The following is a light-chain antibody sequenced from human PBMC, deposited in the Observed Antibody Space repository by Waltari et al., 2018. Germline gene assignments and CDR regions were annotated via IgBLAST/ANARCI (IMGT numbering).Light chain of an antibody. J-gene: IGLJ2*01. V-gene: IGLV3-21*04. Sequence: YVLTQPPSVSVAPGQTARITCDINNIGSRSVHWGQQRPGQAPVTVIHYDTDRPSAIPARCSGSNSGDTGTLAISRVEGGDEADYYCQGWGSSRSHVIFGGGTRLTVL. CDR2: YDT. CDR3: QGWGSSRSHVI. CDR1: NIGSRS.